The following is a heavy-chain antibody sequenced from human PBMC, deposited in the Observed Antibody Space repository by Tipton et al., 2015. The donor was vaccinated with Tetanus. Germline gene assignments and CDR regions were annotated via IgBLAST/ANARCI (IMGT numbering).Heavy chain of an antibody. V-gene: IGHV1-46*03. D-gene: IGHD2-2*01. CDR2: INPSGGST. CDR1: GYTFTSYY. J-gene: IGHJ5*02. CDR3: ARDVPMYHMPNWFDP. Sequence: QLVQSGPEVKKPGASVKVSCKASGYTFTSYYMHWVRQAPGQGLEWMGIINPSGGSTSYAQKFQGRVTMTRDTSTSTVYMELSSMRSEDTAVYYCARDVPMYHMPNWFDPWGQGTLVTVSS.